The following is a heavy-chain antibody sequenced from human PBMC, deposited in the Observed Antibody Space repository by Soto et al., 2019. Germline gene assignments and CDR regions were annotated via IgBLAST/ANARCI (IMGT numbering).Heavy chain of an antibody. V-gene: IGHV3-7*01. CDR3: ARISADYYGSGINIGYYMDV. CDR2: IKQDGSEK. D-gene: IGHD3-10*01. J-gene: IGHJ6*03. CDR1: GFTFSSYW. Sequence: GGSLRLSCAASGFTFSSYWMSWVRQAPGKGLEWVANIKQDGSEKYYVDSVKGRFTISRDNAKNSLYLQMNSLRAEDTAVYYCARISADYYGSGINIGYYMDVWGKGTTVTVSS.